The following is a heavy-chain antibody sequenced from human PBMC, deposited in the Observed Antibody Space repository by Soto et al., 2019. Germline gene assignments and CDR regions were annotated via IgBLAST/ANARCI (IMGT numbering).Heavy chain of an antibody. J-gene: IGHJ4*02. Sequence: EVQVLESGGGLVQPGGSLRLSCAASGFTFSSYAMNWVRQAPGRGLVRVAGVGVNGETTYNADSVKGRFAISSDNSKNMVYLQMNSLRAEDTAVYYCAKDRCSVGSCYLHDSWGQGALVTVSS. D-gene: IGHD2-15*01. V-gene: IGHV3-23*01. CDR2: VGVNGETT. CDR3: AKDRCSVGSCYLHDS. CDR1: GFTFSSYA.